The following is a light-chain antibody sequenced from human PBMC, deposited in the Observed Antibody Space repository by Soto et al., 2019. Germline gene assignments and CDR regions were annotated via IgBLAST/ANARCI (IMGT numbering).Light chain of an antibody. J-gene: IGKJ2*01. Sequence: DIQLTQSPSFLSASVGDRVTITCRASQGIRSYLAWYQQNPGKAPKLLISAASTLQGEVPSRFSGSGYGTEFTLAISNVEPEDCATYYGQQLNAYPYTFGQGNRMEIK. CDR3: QQLNAYPYT. CDR2: AAS. CDR1: QGIRSY. V-gene: IGKV1-9*01.